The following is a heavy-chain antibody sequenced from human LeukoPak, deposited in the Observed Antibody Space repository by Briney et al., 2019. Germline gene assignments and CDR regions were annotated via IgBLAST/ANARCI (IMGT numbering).Heavy chain of an antibody. CDR1: GFTFSSYW. J-gene: IGHJ4*02. D-gene: IGHD2-15*01. Sequence: GGSLRLSCAASGFTFSSYWMHWVRQAPGKGLVWVARINGDGSTTNYADSVKGRFTISRDNAKNTLYLQMNSLRAEDTAVYYCARSPGQCSGGSCATGYWGQGTLVTVSS. V-gene: IGHV3-74*01. CDR2: INGDGSTT. CDR3: ARSPGQCSGGSCATGY.